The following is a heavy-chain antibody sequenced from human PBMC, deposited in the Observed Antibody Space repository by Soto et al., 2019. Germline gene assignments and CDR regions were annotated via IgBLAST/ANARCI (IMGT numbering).Heavy chain of an antibody. CDR2: ISYDGSNK. V-gene: IGHV3-30*18. CDR1: GFTFSSYG. J-gene: IGHJ6*02. D-gene: IGHD5-18*01. Sequence: GGSLRLSCAASGFTFSSYGMHWVRQAPGKGLEWVAVISYDGSNKYYADSVKGRFTISRDNSKNTLYLQMNSLRAEDTAVYYCAKGGQLWLHGMDVWGQGTTVTVSS. CDR3: AKGGQLWLHGMDV.